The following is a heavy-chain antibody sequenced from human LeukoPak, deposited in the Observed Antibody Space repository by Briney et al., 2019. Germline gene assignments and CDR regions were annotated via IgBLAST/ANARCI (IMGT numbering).Heavy chain of an antibody. Sequence: GGSLRLSCAASGFTFSSYSMNWVRQAPGKGLEWVSSISSSSSYIYYADSVKGRFTISRDNDKHSLYLQMNSLRAEDRAVYYCARDVHGGGRDGYNLRFDPWGQGTLVTVSS. CDR3: ARDVHGGGRDGYNLRFDP. V-gene: IGHV3-21*01. J-gene: IGHJ5*02. D-gene: IGHD5-24*01. CDR1: GFTFSSYS. CDR2: ISSSSSYI.